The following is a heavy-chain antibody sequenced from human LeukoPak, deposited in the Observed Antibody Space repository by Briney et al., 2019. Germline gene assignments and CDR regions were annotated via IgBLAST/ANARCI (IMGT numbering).Heavy chain of an antibody. CDR2: INPNSGGT. D-gene: IGHD3-10*01. CDR3: ARGRLPTVRGVMYNWFDP. CDR1: GYTFTGYY. J-gene: IGHJ5*02. V-gene: IGHV1-2*06. Sequence: ASVKVSCRASGYTFTGYYMHWVRQAPGQGLEWMGRINPNSGGTNYAQKFQGRVTMTRDTSISTAYMELSRLRSDDTAVYYCARGRLPTVRGVMYNWFDPWGQGTLVTVSS.